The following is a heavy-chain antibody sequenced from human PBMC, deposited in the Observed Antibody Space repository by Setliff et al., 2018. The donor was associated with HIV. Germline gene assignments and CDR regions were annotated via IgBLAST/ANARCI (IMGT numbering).Heavy chain of an antibody. CDR2: INHSGST. CDR3: ATSAESGFGIHWGVLNI. Sequence: PSETLSLTCGVYGGSFTTYYWTWIRQPPGKGLEWLGEINHSGSTNYNSSLKSRVTISVDTSKNQFSLKLKSVTAADTAVYYCATSAESGFGIHWGVLNIWGQGTRVTVSS. J-gene: IGHJ3*02. CDR1: GGSFTTYY. V-gene: IGHV4-34*01. D-gene: IGHD3-10*01.